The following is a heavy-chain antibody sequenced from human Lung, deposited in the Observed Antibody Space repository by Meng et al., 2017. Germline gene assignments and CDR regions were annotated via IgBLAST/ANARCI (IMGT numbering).Heavy chain of an antibody. D-gene: IGHD2-21*01. CDR2: IYHSGST. Sequence: QLQMQGSGPGLVKPSGTLALTCAVPGGSISSDNWWSWVRQPPGKGLEWIGEIYHSGSTNYNPSLKSRITISVDKPKNQFSLTLSSVTAADTAVYYCTKNDFYCLGYWGQGTLVTVSS. J-gene: IGHJ4*02. V-gene: IGHV4-4*02. CDR1: GGSISSDNW. CDR3: TKNDFYCLGY.